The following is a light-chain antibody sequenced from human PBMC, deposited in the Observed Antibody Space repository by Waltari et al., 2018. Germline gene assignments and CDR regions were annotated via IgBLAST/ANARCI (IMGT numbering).Light chain of an antibody. V-gene: IGLV3-25*03. CDR2: NDS. CDR1: ALPKQY. J-gene: IGLJ3*02. Sequence: SYELTQPPSVSVSPGQTARITCSGDALPKQYAYWYQQKPGQAPVLVIYNDSERPSGIPERFSGSSSGTTVTLTIRGVQAEDEADDYCQSADSSGTYQVFGGGTKLTVL. CDR3: QSADSSGTYQV.